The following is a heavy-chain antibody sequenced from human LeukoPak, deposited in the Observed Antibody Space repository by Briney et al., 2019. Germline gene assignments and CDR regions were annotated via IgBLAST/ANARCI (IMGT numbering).Heavy chain of an antibody. J-gene: IGHJ4*02. CDR3: ARDPTLTTFGYFDY. Sequence: GGSLRLSCAASGFTFSSYWMSWVRQAPGKGLEWVANIKQDGSEKYYVDSVKGRFTISRDNAKNSLYLQMNSLRAEDTAVYYCARDPTLTTFGYFDYWGQGSLVTVSS. D-gene: IGHD3-16*01. V-gene: IGHV3-7*01. CDR1: GFTFSSYW. CDR2: IKQDGSEK.